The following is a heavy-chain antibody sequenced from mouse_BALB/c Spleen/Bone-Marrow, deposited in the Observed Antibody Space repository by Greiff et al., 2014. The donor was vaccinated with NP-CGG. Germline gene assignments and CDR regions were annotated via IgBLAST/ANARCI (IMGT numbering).Heavy chain of an antibody. CDR2: ISSGSSTI. CDR3: ARSSYGYDRQAYFFDY. Sequence: EVKLVESGVGLVQPGGSRKLSCAASGFTFSSFGMHWVRQAPEKGLEWVAYISSGSSTIYYADTVKGRFTISRDNPKNTLFLQMTSLRSEDTAMYYCARSSYGYDRQAYFFDYWGQGTTLTVSS. CDR1: GFTFSSFG. J-gene: IGHJ2*01. V-gene: IGHV5-17*02. D-gene: IGHD2-2*01.